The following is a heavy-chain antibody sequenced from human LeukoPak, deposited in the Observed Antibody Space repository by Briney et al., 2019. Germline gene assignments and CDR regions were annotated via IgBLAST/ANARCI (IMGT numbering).Heavy chain of an antibody. CDR2: MNPNSGNT. CDR1: GYTLTRYD. CDR3: ARGQLYYYRRRGFDP. V-gene: IGHV1-8*01. Sequence: GASVKVSCKASGYTLTRYDINWVRQATGQGLEWMGWMNPNSGNTGYAQKFQGRVTMTRNTSISTAYMELSSLRSEDTAVYYCARGQLYYYRRRGFDPWGQGTLVTVPS. J-gene: IGHJ5*02. D-gene: IGHD2-8*01.